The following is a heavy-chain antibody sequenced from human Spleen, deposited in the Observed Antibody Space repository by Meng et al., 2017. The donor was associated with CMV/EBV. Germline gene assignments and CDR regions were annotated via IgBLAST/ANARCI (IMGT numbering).Heavy chain of an antibody. Sequence: GESLKISCAASGFTFSNAWMSWVRQAPGKGLEWVGRIKSKTDGGTTDYAAPVKGRFTISRDDSKNTLYLQLNSLKTEDTAVYYCTTDLSAVGPYYFDYWGQGTLVTVSS. J-gene: IGHJ4*02. CDR2: IKSKTDGGTT. D-gene: IGHD6-13*01. CDR3: TTDLSAVGPYYFDY. V-gene: IGHV3-15*01. CDR1: GFTFSNAW.